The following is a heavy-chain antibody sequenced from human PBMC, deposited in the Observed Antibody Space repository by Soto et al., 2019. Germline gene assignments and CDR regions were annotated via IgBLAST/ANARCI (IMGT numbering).Heavy chain of an antibody. Sequence: TLSLTCTVSGGSISSYYWSWIRQPPGKGLEWIGYIYYSGSTNYNPSLKSRVTISVDTSKNQFSLKLSSVTAADTAVYYCARSQGYTYGNFDYWGQGTLVTVSS. J-gene: IGHJ4*02. CDR3: ARSQGYTYGNFDY. CDR2: IYYSGST. CDR1: GGSISSYY. D-gene: IGHD5-18*01. V-gene: IGHV4-59*08.